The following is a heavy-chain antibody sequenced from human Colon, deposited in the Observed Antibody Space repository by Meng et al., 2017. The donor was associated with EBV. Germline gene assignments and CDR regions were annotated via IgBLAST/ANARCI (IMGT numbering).Heavy chain of an antibody. CDR3: ARDGGVTHIP. Sequence: VLLPGLVAGLVDPSRTSSLTCSVSGTSISTSNWWSWISQSPGEGLEWIGAIYHNGQTNYNPSLKSRVSMSVDESKNEFSFNLKSVTAADTAVYYCARDGGVTHIPWGQGVLVTVSS. CDR2: IYHNGQT. D-gene: IGHD2-8*02. CDR1: GTSISTSNW. J-gene: IGHJ5*02. V-gene: IGHV4-4*02.